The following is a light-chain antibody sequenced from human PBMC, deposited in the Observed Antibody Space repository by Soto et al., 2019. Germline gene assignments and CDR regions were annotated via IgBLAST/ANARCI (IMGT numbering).Light chain of an antibody. CDR3: QQYNEWPLS. CDR2: GAS. CDR1: QSVRSN. V-gene: IGKV3-15*01. J-gene: IGKJ4*01. Sequence: EIVMTQSPATLSVSPGERATLSCRASQSVRSNLAWYQQKFGQSPRLLIYGASTWATGLPARFSGSGSGTEFTLTISSLQSEDFAVYYCQQYNEWPLSFGGGTKVEI.